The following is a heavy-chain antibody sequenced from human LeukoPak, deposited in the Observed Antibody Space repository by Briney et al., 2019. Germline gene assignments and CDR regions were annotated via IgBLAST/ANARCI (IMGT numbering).Heavy chain of an antibody. CDR2: INHSGST. V-gene: IGHV4-34*01. J-gene: IGHJ5*02. Sequence: SETLSLTCAVYGGSFSGYYWSWIRQPPGKGLEWIGEINHSGSTNYNPSLKSRVTISVDTSKNQFSLKLSSVTAADRAVYYCASYGDYNWFDPGGQGTLVTVSS. CDR3: ASYGDYNWFDP. D-gene: IGHD4-17*01. CDR1: GGSFSGYY.